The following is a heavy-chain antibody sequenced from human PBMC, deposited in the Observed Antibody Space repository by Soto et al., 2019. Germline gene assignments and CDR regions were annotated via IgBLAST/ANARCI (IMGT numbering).Heavy chain of an antibody. Sequence: GASVKVSCKASGYTFTGYYIHWVRQATGQGLEWMGWMNPNNGNTDYAQKFQGRLTMTRNTSTSTAYMELSSLRSEDTAVYYCARGRRSGGSCYLYWGQGTLVTVSS. CDR3: ARGRRSGGSCYLY. CDR2: MNPNNGNT. J-gene: IGHJ4*02. V-gene: IGHV1-8*02. D-gene: IGHD2-15*01. CDR1: GYTFTGYY.